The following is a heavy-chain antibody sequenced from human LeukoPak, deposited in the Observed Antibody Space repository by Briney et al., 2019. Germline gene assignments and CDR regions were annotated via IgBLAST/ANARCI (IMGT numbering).Heavy chain of an antibody. J-gene: IGHJ4*02. CDR1: GFTFSNAW. Sequence: GGSLRLSCAASGFTFSNAWMNWVRQAPGKGLEWVGRIKSKAAGGTTDYAAPVRGRFTISRDNSKNTLYLQMSSLRAEDTAVYLCVKDLRSDFMGVLSRYLSYWGQGTLVTVSS. CDR2: IKSKAAGGTT. D-gene: IGHD2/OR15-2a*01. CDR3: VKDLRSDFMGVLSRYLSY. V-gene: IGHV3-15*05.